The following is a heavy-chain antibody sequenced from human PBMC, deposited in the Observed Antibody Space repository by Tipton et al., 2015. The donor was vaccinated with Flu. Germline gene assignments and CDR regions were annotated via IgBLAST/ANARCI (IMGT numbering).Heavy chain of an antibody. D-gene: IGHD6-19*01. V-gene: IGHV4-59*01. J-gene: IGHJ5*02. CDR1: GGSISSYS. CDR2: IDHSGST. CDR3: ARETSHYTSGWDWFDP. Sequence: TLSLTCTVSGGSISSYSWSWIRQPPGKGLEWIGQIDHSGSTKYNPSLKSRVTISVDTSKNNFSLKPTSVTAADTAIYYCARETSHYTSGWDWFDPWGRGTLVTVSS.